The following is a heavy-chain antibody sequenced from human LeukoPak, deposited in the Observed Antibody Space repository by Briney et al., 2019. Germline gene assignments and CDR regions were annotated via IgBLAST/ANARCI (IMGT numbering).Heavy chain of an antibody. Sequence: GGSLRLSCAASGFTFTRYTMNWVRQAPGKGLEWVSLISGDGGSTYYADSVKGRFTISRDNSKNSLYMQMNSLRTEDTALYYCAKVGEGSVARFDIWGQETMVTVSS. D-gene: IGHD2-15*01. V-gene: IGHV3-43*02. J-gene: IGHJ3*02. CDR2: ISGDGGST. CDR1: GFTFTRYT. CDR3: AKVGEGSVARFDI.